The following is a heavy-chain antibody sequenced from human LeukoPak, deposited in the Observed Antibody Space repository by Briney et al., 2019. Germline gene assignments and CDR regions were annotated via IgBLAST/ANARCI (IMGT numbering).Heavy chain of an antibody. V-gene: IGHV1-24*01. Sequence: ASVKVSCKVSGYTLTELSMHWVRQAPGKGLEWMGGFDPEDGETIYAQKFQGRVTMTTDTSTRTAYMELRNLRSDDTALYYCATEGGWQPTDYGDHVYWGQGTLVTVSS. CDR1: GYTLTELS. J-gene: IGHJ4*02. D-gene: IGHD4-17*01. CDR3: ATEGGWQPTDYGDHVY. CDR2: FDPEDGET.